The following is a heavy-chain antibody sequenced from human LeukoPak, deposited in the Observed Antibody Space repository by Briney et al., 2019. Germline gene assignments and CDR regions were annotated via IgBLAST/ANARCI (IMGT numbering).Heavy chain of an antibody. Sequence: PGGSLRLSCAASGFTFSSYVMNWVRQAPGKGLEWVSYISSSGSTIYYADSVKGRFTISRDNAKNSLYLQMNSLRAEDMAVYYCARNAWGAVETAGDYWGQGTLVTVSS. CDR3: ARNAWGAVETAGDY. V-gene: IGHV3-48*03. CDR1: GFTFSSYV. CDR2: ISSSGSTI. D-gene: IGHD6-19*01. J-gene: IGHJ4*02.